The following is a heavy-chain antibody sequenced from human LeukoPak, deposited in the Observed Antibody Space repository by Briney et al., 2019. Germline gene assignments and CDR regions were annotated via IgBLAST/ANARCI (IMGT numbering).Heavy chain of an antibody. Sequence: GGSLRLSCAGSGFTFSTFWMSWVGQAPGKGLEWVANIKEDGSEKYYVDSMKGRFTVSRDNAKNSLYLQMDSLRAEDTAVYYCARGGTFVSDYWGQGTLVTVSS. D-gene: IGHD1-1*01. J-gene: IGHJ4*02. CDR2: IKEDGSEK. V-gene: IGHV3-7*01. CDR1: GFTFSTFW. CDR3: ARGGTFVSDY.